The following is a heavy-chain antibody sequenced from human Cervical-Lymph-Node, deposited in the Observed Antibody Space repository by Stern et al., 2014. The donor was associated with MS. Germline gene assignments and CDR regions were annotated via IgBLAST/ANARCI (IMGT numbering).Heavy chain of an antibody. Sequence: VQLVQSGPELKRPGASVEVSCKASGYIFTAYAMNWVRQAPGRRLEWLGWINPDTGAPMYARNFTGRFVFSFDTSASAAHLQISSLQADDTAVYYCVVGDNGGHLAHWGQGTLVIVSS. D-gene: IGHD2-8*01. J-gene: IGHJ4*02. CDR1: GYIFTAYA. CDR2: INPDTGAP. V-gene: IGHV7-4-1*02. CDR3: VVGDNGGHLAH.